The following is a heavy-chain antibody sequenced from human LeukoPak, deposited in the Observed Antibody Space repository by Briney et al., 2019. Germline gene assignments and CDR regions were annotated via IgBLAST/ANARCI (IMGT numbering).Heavy chain of an antibody. V-gene: IGHV4-39*07. CDR2: IYNGGST. CDR3: ATTTIRLGF. D-gene: IGHD1-26*01. Sequence: SETLSLTYSVSGGSISSSSNYWGWIRQPPGKGLEWIGSIYNGGSTYYNPSLKSRVTISVDTSNNQFSLRLSSVTAADTAVYYCATTTIRLGFWGQGTLVTVSS. CDR1: GGSISSSSNY. J-gene: IGHJ4*02.